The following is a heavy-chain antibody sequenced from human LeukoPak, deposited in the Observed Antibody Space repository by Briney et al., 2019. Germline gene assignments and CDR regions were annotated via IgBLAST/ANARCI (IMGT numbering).Heavy chain of an antibody. D-gene: IGHD6-19*01. Sequence: KTGGSLRLSCASPGFTFSSYSMNWVRQAPGKGLEWVSSISSSSTYIYYADSVKGRFTISRDNAKNSLSLQMNSLRAEDTAVYYCAKSSGWNYYYYYMDVWGKGTTVIASS. V-gene: IGHV3-21*01. CDR3: AKSSGWNYYYYYMDV. CDR2: ISSSSTYI. CDR1: GFTFSSYS. J-gene: IGHJ6*03.